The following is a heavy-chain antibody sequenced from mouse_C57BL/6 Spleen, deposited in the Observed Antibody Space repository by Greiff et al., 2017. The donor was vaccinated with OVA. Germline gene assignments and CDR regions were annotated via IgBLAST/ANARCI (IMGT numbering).Heavy chain of an antibody. J-gene: IGHJ4*01. CDR1: GFTFSDYG. CDR2: ISSGSSTI. Sequence: EVKLQESGGGLVKPGGSLKLSCAASGFTFSDYGMHWVRQAPEKGLEWVAYISSGSSTIYYADTVKGRFTISRDNAKNTLFLQMTSLRSEDTAMYYCARGYGSSLYYAMDYWGQGTSVTVSS. D-gene: IGHD1-1*01. CDR3: ARGYGSSLYYAMDY. V-gene: IGHV5-17*01.